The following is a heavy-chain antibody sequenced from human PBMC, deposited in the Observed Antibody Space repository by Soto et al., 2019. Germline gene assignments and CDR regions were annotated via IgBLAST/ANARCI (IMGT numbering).Heavy chain of an antibody. CDR1: GFTFSVYG. V-gene: IGHV3-30*18. CDR3: AKDGSHLAVAGTSPTSYFYGLAV. D-gene: IGHD6-19*01. CDR2: VSYDGSIK. J-gene: IGHJ6*02. Sequence: QVQLVESGGGVVQPGRSLRLSCAASGFTFSVYGMHWVRQAPGKGLEWVALVSYDGSIKYYADSVKGRFTISRDNSKNSLYLQMNSLRFEDTAVYYCAKDGSHLAVAGTSPTSYFYGLAVWGQGTTVTVSS.